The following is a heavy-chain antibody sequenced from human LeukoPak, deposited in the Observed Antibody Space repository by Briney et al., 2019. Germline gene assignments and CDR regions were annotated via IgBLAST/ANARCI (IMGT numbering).Heavy chain of an antibody. CDR2: ISAYNDNE. Sequence: ASVKVSCKASGYSFTNYGISWVRQAPGQGLEWMGWISAYNDNEHYAQGLEGRVTMTSETSTRTAYMELRSLRSDDTAVYYCARSTLGIEFDYWGQGSLVTVSS. V-gene: IGHV1-18*01. CDR1: GYSFTNYG. D-gene: IGHD7-27*01. J-gene: IGHJ4*02. CDR3: ARSTLGIEFDY.